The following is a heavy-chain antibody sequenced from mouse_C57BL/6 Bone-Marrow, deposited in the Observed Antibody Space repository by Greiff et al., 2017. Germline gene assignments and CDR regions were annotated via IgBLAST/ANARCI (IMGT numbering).Heavy chain of an antibody. CDR2: IRSKSSNYAT. J-gene: IGHJ1*03. Sequence: EVQGVESGGGLVQPKGSLKLSCAASGFTFNTYAMHWVRQAPGKGLEWVARIRSKSSNYATYYADSVKDRFTISRDDSQSMLYLQMNNLKTENTAMYYCVRVREYGNYVGYWYFDVWGTGTTVTVSS. CDR3: VRVREYGNYVGYWYFDV. D-gene: IGHD2-1*01. CDR1: GFTFNTYA. V-gene: IGHV10-3*01.